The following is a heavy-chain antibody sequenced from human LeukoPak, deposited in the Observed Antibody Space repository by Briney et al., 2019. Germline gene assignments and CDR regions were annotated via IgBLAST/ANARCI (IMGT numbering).Heavy chain of an antibody. CDR3: ARHNYYNFWNALNWFDP. J-gene: IGHJ5*02. Sequence: SETLSLTCSVSGGSISSNSYYWGLIRQPPGKGLEWIGSIYYSGGTYYNPSLKSRVIMSVDTSKNQFSLKLSSVTAADTALYYCARHNYYNFWNALNWFDPWGQGTPVTVSS. CDR2: IYYSGGT. CDR1: GGSISSNSYY. D-gene: IGHD3-3*01. V-gene: IGHV4-39*01.